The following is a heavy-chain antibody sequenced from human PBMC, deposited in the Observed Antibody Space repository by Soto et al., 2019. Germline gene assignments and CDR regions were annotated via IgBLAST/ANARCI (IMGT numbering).Heavy chain of an antibody. D-gene: IGHD3-16*01. J-gene: IGHJ4*02. V-gene: IGHV3-66*01. CDR1: GLTVSSNY. CDR2: IYSGTTT. Sequence: EVQLVESGGGLVQPGGSLRLSCAASGLTVSSNYMSWVRQAPGKGLEWVSVIYSGTTTHYADSVKGRFTISRDSSKNTLDLQMNSRRAEDTAVYYCARGYWVEGYGAGTYFDYWGQGTLVNGSS. CDR3: ARGYWVEGYGAGTYFDY.